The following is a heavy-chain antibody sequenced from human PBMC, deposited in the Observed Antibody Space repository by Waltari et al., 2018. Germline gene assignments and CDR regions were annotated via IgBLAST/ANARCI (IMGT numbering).Heavy chain of an antibody. V-gene: IGHV3-48*04. CDR2: ISSSSSPI. Sequence: EVQLVESGGGLVQPGGSLRLSCAASGFTFRSSSMHWVAQAPGKGLVWISYISSSSSPIYYADSVRGRFTISRDNAKNSVYLQMNSLRAEDTAVYYCARDPPVMVVGVSFDYWGQGTLVTVSS. D-gene: IGHD1-26*01. J-gene: IGHJ4*02. CDR1: GFTFRSSS. CDR3: ARDPPVMVVGVSFDY.